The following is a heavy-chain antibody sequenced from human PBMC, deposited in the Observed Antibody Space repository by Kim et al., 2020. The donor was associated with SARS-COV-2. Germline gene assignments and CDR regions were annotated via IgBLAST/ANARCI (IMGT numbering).Heavy chain of an antibody. V-gene: IGHV1-24*01. Sequence: ASVKVSCKVSGYTLTELSMHWVRQAPGKGLEWMGGFDPEDGETIYAQKFQGRVTMTEDTSTDTAYMELSSLRSEDTAVYYCATGRIYDILTGLDYWGQGTLVTVSS. D-gene: IGHD3-9*01. J-gene: IGHJ4*02. CDR2: FDPEDGET. CDR1: GYTLTELS. CDR3: ATGRIYDILTGLDY.